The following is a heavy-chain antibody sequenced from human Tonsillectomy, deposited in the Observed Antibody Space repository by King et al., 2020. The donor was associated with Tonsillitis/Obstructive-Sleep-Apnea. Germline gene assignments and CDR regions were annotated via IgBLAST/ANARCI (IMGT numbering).Heavy chain of an antibody. CDR3: ARGEGVVVVAATTYYFDY. CDR2: ISCSSSYI. CDR1: GFTFSSYS. J-gene: IGHJ4*02. V-gene: IGHV3-21*01. Sequence: QLVQSGGGLVKPGGSLRLSCAASGFTFSSYSMNWVRQAPGKGLEGVASISCSSSYIYYADSVNGRFPISRDNAKNSLYLQMNSLRAEDTAVYYCARGEGVVVVAATTYYFDYWGQGTLVTVSS. D-gene: IGHD2-15*01.